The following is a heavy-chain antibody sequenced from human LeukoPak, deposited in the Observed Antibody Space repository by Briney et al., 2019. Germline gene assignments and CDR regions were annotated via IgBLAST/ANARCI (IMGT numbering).Heavy chain of an antibody. J-gene: IGHJ4*02. CDR3: VRNVN. CDR1: GFTFSGSW. V-gene: IGHV3-7*05. CDR2: IRHDGREQ. Sequence: GGSLRLSCGASGFTFSGSWMSWVRRAPGKGLEWGANIRHDGREQYYADSGGGRFTISRDNAKNSLYLQIDSLRAEDTAVYYCVRNVNWGRGTLVTVSS.